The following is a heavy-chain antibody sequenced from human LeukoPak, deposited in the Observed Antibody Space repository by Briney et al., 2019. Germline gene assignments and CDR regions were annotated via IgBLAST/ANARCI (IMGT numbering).Heavy chain of an antibody. Sequence: ASVKVSCKASGYTFTSYYMHWVRQATGQGLEWMGWMNPNSGNTGYAQKFQGRVTMTRNTSISTAYMELSSLRSEDTAVYYCARSPPRDTIFPDYWGQGTLVTVSS. D-gene: IGHD3-9*01. V-gene: IGHV1-8*01. J-gene: IGHJ4*02. CDR3: ARSPPRDTIFPDY. CDR2: MNPNSGNT. CDR1: GYTFTSYY.